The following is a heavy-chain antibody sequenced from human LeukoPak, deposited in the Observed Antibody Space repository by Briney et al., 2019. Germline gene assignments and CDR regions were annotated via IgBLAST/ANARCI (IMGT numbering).Heavy chain of an antibody. V-gene: IGHV3-21*01. Sequence: GGSLRLSCAASGFTFSSHNMNWVRQAPGKGLEWVSSISTSSSYIYYADSVKGRFTISRDNAKNSLYLQMNSLRAEDTAVYYCARVNWNYNWFDPWGQGTRVTVSS. D-gene: IGHD1-7*01. CDR3: ARVNWNYNWFDP. J-gene: IGHJ5*02. CDR2: ISTSSSYI. CDR1: GFTFSSHN.